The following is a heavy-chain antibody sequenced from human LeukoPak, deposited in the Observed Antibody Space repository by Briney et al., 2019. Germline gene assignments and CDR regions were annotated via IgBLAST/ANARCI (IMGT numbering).Heavy chain of an antibody. Sequence: GRSLRLSCAASGFTFDDYAMHWVRQAPGKGLEWVSGISWNSGSIGYADSVKGRFTISRDNVKNSLYLQMNSLRAEDTALYYCAKDTDGAAAGTTWGHWGQGTLVTVSS. CDR1: GFTFDDYA. CDR3: AKDTDGAAAGTTWGH. D-gene: IGHD6-13*01. J-gene: IGHJ4*02. V-gene: IGHV3-9*01. CDR2: ISWNSGSI.